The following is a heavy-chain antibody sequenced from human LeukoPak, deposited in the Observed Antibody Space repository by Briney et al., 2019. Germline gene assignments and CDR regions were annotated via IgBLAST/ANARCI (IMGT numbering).Heavy chain of an antibody. V-gene: IGHV3-30*04. D-gene: IGHD3-10*01. Sequence: GGSLRLSCAASGFTFSSYAMHWVRQAPGKGLEWVAVISYDGSNKYYADSVKGRFTISRDSSKNTLYLQMNSLRAEDTAVYYCARVKGSYYNYFDYWGQGTLVTVSS. CDR1: GFTFSSYA. CDR2: ISYDGSNK. CDR3: ARVKGSYYNYFDY. J-gene: IGHJ4*02.